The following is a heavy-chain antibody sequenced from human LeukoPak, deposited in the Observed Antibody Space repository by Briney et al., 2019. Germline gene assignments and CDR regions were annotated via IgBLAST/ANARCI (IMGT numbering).Heavy chain of an antibody. D-gene: IGHD1-26*01. J-gene: IGHJ4*02. Sequence: GRSLSLSCAVSGLTFRIYSMRWVSQASGRGRVWGLAIRGSGGSTYYTDTVKGRFTISRDNSKNTLYLQMNSLRAEDTAVYYCAKDPLSGSYRQYYFDYWGRGTLVTVSS. CDR2: IRGSGGST. V-gene: IGHV3-23*01. CDR1: GLTFRIYS. CDR3: AKDPLSGSYRQYYFDY.